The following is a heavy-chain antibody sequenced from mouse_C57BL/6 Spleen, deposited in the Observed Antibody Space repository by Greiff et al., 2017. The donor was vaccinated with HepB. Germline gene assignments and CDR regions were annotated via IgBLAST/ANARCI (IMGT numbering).Heavy chain of an antibody. J-gene: IGHJ1*03. CDR3: ARFDGWYFDV. CDR2: ISDGGSYT. D-gene: IGHD2-3*01. Sequence: EVQGVESGGGLVKPGGSLKLSCAASGFTFSSYAMSWVRQTPEKRLEWVATISDGGSYTYYPANVKGRFTISRDNAKNNLYLQMSHLKSEDTAMYYCARFDGWYFDVWGTGTTVTVSS. CDR1: GFTFSSYA. V-gene: IGHV5-4*01.